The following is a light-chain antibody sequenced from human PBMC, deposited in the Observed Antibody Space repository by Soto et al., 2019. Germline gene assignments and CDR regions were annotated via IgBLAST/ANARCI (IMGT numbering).Light chain of an antibody. J-gene: IGKJ2*01. CDR1: QSVSHSN. CDR3: QQYASSTFT. Sequence: EIVLTQSPGTLSLSPGEGATLSCRASQSVSHSNLAWYQLKPGQAPRLLIYGASSRATGIPDRFSGSGSGTDFTLAINRLEPEDFALYFCQQYASSTFTFGQGTKLEIK. CDR2: GAS. V-gene: IGKV3-20*01.